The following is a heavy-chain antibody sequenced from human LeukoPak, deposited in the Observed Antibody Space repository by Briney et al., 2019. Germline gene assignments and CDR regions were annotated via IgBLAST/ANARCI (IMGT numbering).Heavy chain of an antibody. D-gene: IGHD2-21*01. J-gene: IGHJ4*02. V-gene: IGHV4-39*02. CDR1: DDFIRSNNYY. CDR3: ARDVPWGGNSLNY. CDR2: IYYSGRT. Sequence: SETLSLTCTVSDDFIRSNNYYWGWVRQPPGKGLEWIGSIYYSGRTYHNPSLKSRVTISVDTSKNHFSLELSSVSAEDTAVYYCARDVPWGGNSLNYWGQGTLVTVSS.